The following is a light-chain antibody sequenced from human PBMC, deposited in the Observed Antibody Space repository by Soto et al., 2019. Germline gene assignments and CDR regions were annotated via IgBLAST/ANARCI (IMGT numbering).Light chain of an antibody. CDR3: QQSYSTPRT. CDR2: AAS. J-gene: IGKJ1*01. CDR1: QSISSY. Sequence: DIQMTQSPSSLSASVGDRVTITCRASQSISSYLNWYQQKPGKAPKLLIYAASSLQSGVPSRFSGSGSGTDFTLTISSLQPQDFATYYCQQSYSTPRTFGQATKVAIK. V-gene: IGKV1-39*01.